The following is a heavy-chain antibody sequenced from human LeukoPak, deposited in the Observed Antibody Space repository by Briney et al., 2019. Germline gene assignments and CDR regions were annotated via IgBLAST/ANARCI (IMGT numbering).Heavy chain of an antibody. CDR2: MNPNSGNT. J-gene: IGHJ4*02. CDR1: GYTFTRYD. Sequence: ASVKVFCKASGYTFTRYDINWVRQATGQGLEWMGWMNPNSGNTGYAQKFQGRVTMTRNTSISTAYMELSSLRSEDTAVYYCARGRKAAAGIVYWGQGTLVTVSS. V-gene: IGHV1-8*01. CDR3: ARGRKAAAGIVY. D-gene: IGHD6-13*01.